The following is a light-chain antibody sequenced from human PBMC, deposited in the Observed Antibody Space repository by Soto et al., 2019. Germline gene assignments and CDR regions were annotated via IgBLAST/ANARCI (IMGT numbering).Light chain of an antibody. V-gene: IGKV1-39*01. CDR3: QQRYSTPRT. CDR2: AAS. J-gene: IGKJ1*01. Sequence: DIQRTQSPSSLSASVGDRVTITCRASQSISSYLNWYQKKPGKDPKILIYAASSLQSGVPSRFSGSGSGTDFNLAISSLQPEDFATYECQQRYSTPRTFGQGTKVDIK. CDR1: QSISSY.